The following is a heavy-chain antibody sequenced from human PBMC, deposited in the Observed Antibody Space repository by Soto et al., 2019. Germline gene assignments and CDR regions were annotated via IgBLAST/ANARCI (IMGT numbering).Heavy chain of an antibody. CDR1: GFTFSSYG. Sequence: QVQLVESGGGVVQPGRSLRLSCAASGFTFSSYGMHWVRQAPGKGLEWVAVIWYDGSNKYYADSVKGRFTISRDNSKNTLYLQMNSLRAEDTAVYYCARGFKRGYCSGGSCSDPSFDCWGQGTLVTVSS. J-gene: IGHJ4*02. CDR2: IWYDGSNK. D-gene: IGHD2-15*01. V-gene: IGHV3-33*01. CDR3: ARGFKRGYCSGGSCSDPSFDC.